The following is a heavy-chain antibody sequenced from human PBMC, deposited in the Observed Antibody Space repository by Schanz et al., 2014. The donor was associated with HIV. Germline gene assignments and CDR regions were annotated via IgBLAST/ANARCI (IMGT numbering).Heavy chain of an antibody. CDR3: AKGRYWNGDY. J-gene: IGHJ4*02. D-gene: IGHD1-1*01. CDR1: GYTFTSQY. CDR2: INPYDGST. V-gene: IGHV1-46*01. Sequence: QVQLVQSGAEVKKPGASVKVSCKASGYTFTSQYMHWVRQAPGQGLEWMGLINPYDGSTSNAQKFQGRVTMTRDTSTSTVYMQLSSLTSDDTAVYYCAKGRYWNGDYWGQGTLVTVSS.